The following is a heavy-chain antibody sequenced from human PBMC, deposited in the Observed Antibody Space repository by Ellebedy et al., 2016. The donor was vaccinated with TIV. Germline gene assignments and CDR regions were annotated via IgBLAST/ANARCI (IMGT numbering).Heavy chain of an antibody. CDR3: ARGGTTVAGYYYYGMDV. D-gene: IGHD4-17*01. J-gene: IGHJ6*02. CDR2: IGTAGDP. V-gene: IGHV3-13*05. Sequence: GASLRLSCAASGFTFSSYDMHWVRQATGKGLEWVSAIGTAGDPYYPGSVKGRFTISRENAKNSLYLQMNSLRAGDTAVYYCARGGTTVAGYYYYGMDVWGQGTTVTVSS. CDR1: GFTFSSYD.